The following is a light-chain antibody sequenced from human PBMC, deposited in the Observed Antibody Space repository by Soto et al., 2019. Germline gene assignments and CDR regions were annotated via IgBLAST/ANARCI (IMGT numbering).Light chain of an antibody. CDR1: QSVSNY. V-gene: IGKV3-11*01. CDR2: DAS. CDR3: LQRSNWWT. Sequence: EIVLTQSPATLSSSPGERATLSCRASQSVSNYLAWYQQKPGQAPRLLIYDASNRATGIPARFSGSGSGTDFTLTISSLEPEDFAVYYCLQRSNWWTFGQGTKVEIK. J-gene: IGKJ1*01.